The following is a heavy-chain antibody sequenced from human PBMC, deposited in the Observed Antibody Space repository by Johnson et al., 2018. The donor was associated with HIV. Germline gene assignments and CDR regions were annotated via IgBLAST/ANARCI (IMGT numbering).Heavy chain of an antibody. Sequence: QVQLVESGGGVVQPGGSLRLSCAASGFTFSSYAMHWVRQAPGTGLEWVALVSYDGRNQYHEDSVKGRFTISRDNSKNTLYLQMNSLRVEDTAVYYCAKGGCGGDCYSPYLFDIWGQGTMVTVSS. J-gene: IGHJ3*02. D-gene: IGHD2-21*01. CDR2: VSYDGRNQ. V-gene: IGHV3-30*14. CDR3: AKGGCGGDCYSPYLFDI. CDR1: GFTFSSYA.